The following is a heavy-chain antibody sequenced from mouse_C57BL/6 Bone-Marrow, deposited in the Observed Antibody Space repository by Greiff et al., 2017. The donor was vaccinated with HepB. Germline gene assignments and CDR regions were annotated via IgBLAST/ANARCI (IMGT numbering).Heavy chain of an antibody. CDR1: GYSITSGYY. CDR2: ISYDGSN. CDR3: ARDRDD. J-gene: IGHJ2*01. V-gene: IGHV3-6*01. Sequence: EVKLVESGPGLVKPSQSLSLTCSVTGYSITSGYYWNWIRQFPGNKLEWMGYISYDGSNNYNPSLKNRISITRDTSKNQFFLKLNSVTTEDTATYYCARDRDDWGQGTTLTVSS.